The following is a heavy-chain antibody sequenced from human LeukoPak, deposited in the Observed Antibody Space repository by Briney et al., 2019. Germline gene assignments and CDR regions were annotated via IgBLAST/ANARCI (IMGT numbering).Heavy chain of an antibody. CDR1: GFTFSSYW. J-gene: IGHJ4*02. CDR3: ARDRTVAGRRGGYFDY. CDR2: INSDGSST. V-gene: IGHV3-74*01. D-gene: IGHD6-19*01. Sequence: GGSLRLSCAASGFTFSSYWMHWVRQAPGKGLVWVSRINSDGSSTSYADSVKGRFTISRDNAKNTLYLQMNSLRAEDTPVYYCARDRTVAGRRGGYFDYWGQGTLVTVSS.